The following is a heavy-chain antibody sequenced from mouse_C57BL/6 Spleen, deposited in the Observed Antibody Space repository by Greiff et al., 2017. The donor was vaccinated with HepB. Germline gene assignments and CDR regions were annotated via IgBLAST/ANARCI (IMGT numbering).Heavy chain of an antibody. Sequence: QVQLQQSGAELVRPGASVTLSCKASGYTFTDYEMHWVKQTPVHGLEWIGAIDPETGGTAYNQKFKGKAILTADKSSSTAYMELRSLTSEDSAVYYFTLDGYCPLDYWGQGTTLTVSS. D-gene: IGHD2-3*01. CDR3: TLDGYCPLDY. CDR2: IDPETGGT. J-gene: IGHJ2*01. V-gene: IGHV1-15*01. CDR1: GYTFTDYE.